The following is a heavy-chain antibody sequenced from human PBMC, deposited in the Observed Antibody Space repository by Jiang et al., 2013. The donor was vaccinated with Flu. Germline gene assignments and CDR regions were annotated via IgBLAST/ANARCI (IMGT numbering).Heavy chain of an antibody. CDR2: IYPGDSDS. J-gene: IGHJ5*02. CDR1: GYSFSTYW. V-gene: IGHV5-51*01. Sequence: GAEVKKPGESLKISCQGSGYSFSTYWIGWVRQMPGKGLEWMGLIYPGDSDSTYSPSFQGHVTMSADRTNNSVYLYWSSLKASDTAMYYCAKLHGDYVGVVGWFDLWGQGTLVTVSS. D-gene: IGHD4-17*01. CDR3: AKLHGDYVGVVGWFDL.